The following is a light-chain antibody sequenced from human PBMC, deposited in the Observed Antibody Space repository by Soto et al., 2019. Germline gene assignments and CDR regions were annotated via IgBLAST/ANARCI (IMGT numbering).Light chain of an antibody. J-gene: IGKJ4*01. CDR3: QQSYSTPLT. Sequence: DIQMTQSTYYLSVSVGDRVTITFRARQSIGGFLNWYQQKLVKHPKLLIYAASSLQSGVPSMFSGSGSGTDFTLTISSLQPEDSATYYCQQSYSTPLTFGGGTKVDIK. CDR1: QSIGGF. V-gene: IGKV1-39*01. CDR2: AAS.